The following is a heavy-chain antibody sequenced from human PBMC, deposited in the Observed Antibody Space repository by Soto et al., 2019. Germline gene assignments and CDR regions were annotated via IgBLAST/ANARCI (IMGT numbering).Heavy chain of an antibody. D-gene: IGHD3-22*01. CDR2: ISGSGGST. CDR3: AKEWGYYDSSGYGAFDI. CDR1: GFTFSSYA. J-gene: IGHJ3*02. Sequence: EVQLLESGGGLVQPGGSLRLSCAASGFTFSSYAMSWVRQAPGKGLEWVSAISGSGGSTYYADSVKGRFTISRDNSKNTLYLQMNSLRAEDTAVYYCAKEWGYYDSSGYGAFDIWGQGTMVTVSS. V-gene: IGHV3-23*01.